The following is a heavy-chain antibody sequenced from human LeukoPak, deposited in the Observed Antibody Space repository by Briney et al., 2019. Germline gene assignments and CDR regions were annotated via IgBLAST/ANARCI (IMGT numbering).Heavy chain of an antibody. J-gene: IGHJ5*02. V-gene: IGHV4-34*01. Sequence: SETLSLTCAAYGGSFSGYYWSWIRQPPGKGLEWIGEINHSGSTNYNPSLKSRVTVSVDTSKNQFSLKLSSVTAADTAVYYCARGHYDSSGYYYVNWFDPWGQGTLVTVSS. CDR2: INHSGST. CDR1: GGSFSGYY. D-gene: IGHD3-22*01. CDR3: ARGHYDSSGYYYVNWFDP.